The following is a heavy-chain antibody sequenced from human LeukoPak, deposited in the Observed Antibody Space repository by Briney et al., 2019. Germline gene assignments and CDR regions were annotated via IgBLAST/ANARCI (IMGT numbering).Heavy chain of an antibody. V-gene: IGHV3-30*02. Sequence: PGGSLRLSCAASGFTFRSYGMHWVRQAPGKGLEWVAFIRYDGNSNYYADSVKGRFTISRDNSRSTLYLQMNSLRAEDTAVYYCAKEEVISANHGVYFDYWGQGTLVAVSS. CDR1: GFTFRSYG. J-gene: IGHJ4*02. CDR3: AKEEVISANHGVYFDY. CDR2: IRYDGNSN. D-gene: IGHD3-22*01.